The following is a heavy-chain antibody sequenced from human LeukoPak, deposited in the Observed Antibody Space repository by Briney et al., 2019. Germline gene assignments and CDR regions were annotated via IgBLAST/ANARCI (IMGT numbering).Heavy chain of an antibody. Sequence: GGSLRLSCAASGFPFSDYWMSWVRQPPGKGLEWVANIKQDGSAEYYVGSVKGRFTISRDNAKNSLYLQMNSLTVDDTAVYYCARDRRPSIYGGLDSWGQGGLVTVSS. CDR2: IKQDGSAE. J-gene: IGHJ5*02. V-gene: IGHV3-7*01. D-gene: IGHD2-21*01. CDR1: GFPFSDYW. CDR3: ARDRRPSIYGGLDS.